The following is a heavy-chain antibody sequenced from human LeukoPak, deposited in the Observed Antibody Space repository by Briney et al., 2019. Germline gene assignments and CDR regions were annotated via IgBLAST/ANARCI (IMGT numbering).Heavy chain of an antibody. Sequence: SETLSLTCAVSGGSISSGGYSWSWIRQPPGKGLEWIGYIYHSGSTYYNPSLKSRVTISVDRSKNQFSLKLSSVTAADTAVYYCARGDSSSWAKYFDSWGQGTLVTSPQ. CDR1: GGSISSGGYS. CDR3: ARGDSSSWAKYFDS. D-gene: IGHD6-13*01. CDR2: IYHSGST. J-gene: IGHJ4*02. V-gene: IGHV4-30-2*01.